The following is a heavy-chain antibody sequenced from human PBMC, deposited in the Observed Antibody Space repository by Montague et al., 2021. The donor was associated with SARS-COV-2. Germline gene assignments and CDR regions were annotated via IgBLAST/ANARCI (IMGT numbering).Heavy chain of an antibody. CDR3: ARAQNTCFIANCVNYFDV. J-gene: IGHJ4*02. CDR2: VHYTGST. Sequence: SETLSLTCKVSGGSMSGYYWTWIRQSPGKGLEWIGYVHYTGSTKYNPSLKTRISLSLDTPKNHFSLPLSSVAAADTAIYFCARAQNTCFIANCVNYFDVWGLGALVTVSS. V-gene: IGHV4-59*01. D-gene: IGHD1-1*01. CDR1: GGSMSGYY.